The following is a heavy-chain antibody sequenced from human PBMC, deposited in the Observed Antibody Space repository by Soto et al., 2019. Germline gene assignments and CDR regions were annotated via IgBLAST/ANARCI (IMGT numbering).Heavy chain of an antibody. D-gene: IGHD3-22*01. CDR1: GGPFSSYA. Sequence: SVKVACKESGGPFSSYAISWVRQAPGQGLEWMGGIIHIFGTANYAQKFQGRVTITADESTSTAYMELSSVRSEDTAVYYCARDHLSSSGYLCFAFDIWGQVTTVPVSS. CDR3: ARDHLSSSGYLCFAFDI. J-gene: IGHJ3*02. CDR2: IIHIFGTA. V-gene: IGHV1-69*13.